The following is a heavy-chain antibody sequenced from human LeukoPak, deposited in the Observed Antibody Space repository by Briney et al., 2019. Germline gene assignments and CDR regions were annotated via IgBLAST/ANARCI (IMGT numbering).Heavy chain of an antibody. Sequence: GGSLRLSCPASGFIFNAYTMYWVRQAPGKGLQWVSGIRGTDKTYYADSVMGRFTISRDNSRNMLLLQMDSLRVDDTAVYYCAKGLEVESRLDLWGQGTLVSVSS. D-gene: IGHD1-1*01. V-gene: IGHV3-23*01. J-gene: IGHJ5*02. CDR3: AKGLEVESRLDL. CDR2: IRGTDKT. CDR1: GFIFNAYT.